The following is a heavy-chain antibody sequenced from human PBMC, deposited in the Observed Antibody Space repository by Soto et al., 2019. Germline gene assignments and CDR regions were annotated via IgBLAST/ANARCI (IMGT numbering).Heavy chain of an antibody. CDR3: ARCSGGTCYSHAFDI. V-gene: IGHV3-48*01. CDR2: ISSSSTTI. J-gene: IGHJ3*02. D-gene: IGHD2-15*01. CDR1: GFTLNGYS. Sequence: GGSLRLSCAASGFTLNGYSMNWVRQAPGKGLEWVSYISSSSTTIYDADSVKGRFTISRDNPKNSLYLQMKSLRAEDTAVYYCARCSGGTCYSHAFDIWGQGTMVTVSS.